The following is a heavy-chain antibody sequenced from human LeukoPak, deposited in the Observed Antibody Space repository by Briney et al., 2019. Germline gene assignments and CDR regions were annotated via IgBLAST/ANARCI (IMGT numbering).Heavy chain of an antibody. J-gene: IGHJ6*03. CDR3: AKDRQGFGFGEQLDYYYMDV. CDR2: IRGSGGRT. Sequence: GGSLRLSCAASGFTFTGYAMSWVRQVPGEGLEWVSAIRGSGGRTYYADSVKGRFTISRDNSKNTLYLQMNSLRAEDTAVYYCAKDRQGFGFGEQLDYYYMDVWGKGTPVTVSS. V-gene: IGHV3-23*01. CDR1: GFTFTGYA. D-gene: IGHD3-10*01.